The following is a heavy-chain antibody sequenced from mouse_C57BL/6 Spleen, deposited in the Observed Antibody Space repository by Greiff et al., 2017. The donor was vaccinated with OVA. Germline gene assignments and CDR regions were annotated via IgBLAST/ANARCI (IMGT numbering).Heavy chain of an antibody. CDR2: IYPGDGDT. D-gene: IGHD4-1*01. Sequence: VQLVESGAELVKPGASVKISCKASGYAFSSYWMNWVKQRPGKGLEWIGQIYPGDGDTNYNGKCKGKATLTADKSSSTAYMQLSSLTSEDSAVYFCALTGTLYYVDYWGQGTTRTVSS. J-gene: IGHJ2*01. V-gene: IGHV1-80*01. CDR1: GYAFSSYW. CDR3: ALTGTLYYVDY.